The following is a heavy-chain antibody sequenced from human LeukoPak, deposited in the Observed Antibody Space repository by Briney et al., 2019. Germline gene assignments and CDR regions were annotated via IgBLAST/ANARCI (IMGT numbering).Heavy chain of an antibody. CDR3: ARGAGKYYDSTRGAFDI. Sequence: PGGSLRLSCAASGCTFSNYDMHWVRQATGKGLEWVSTIDAAGATYYPGSVKGRFTISRENAKNSLYLQINSLRAGDPAVYYCARGAGKYYDSTRGAFDIWGQGTMVTVSS. V-gene: IGHV3-13*01. J-gene: IGHJ3*02. D-gene: IGHD3-22*01. CDR2: IDAAGAT. CDR1: GCTFSNYD.